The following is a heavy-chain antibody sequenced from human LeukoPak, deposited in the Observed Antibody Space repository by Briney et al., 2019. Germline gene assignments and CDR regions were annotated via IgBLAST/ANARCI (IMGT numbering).Heavy chain of an antibody. CDR3: ARDPGYSSGWFPARYFDY. D-gene: IGHD6-19*01. J-gene: IGHJ4*02. CDR1: GFTFSSYA. Sequence: PGGSLRLSCAASGFTFSSYAMHWVRQAPGKGLEWVAVISYDGSNKYYADSVKGRFTISRDNAKNSLYLQMNSLRAEDTAVYYCARDPGYSSGWFPARYFDYWGQGTLVTVSS. V-gene: IGHV3-30-3*01. CDR2: ISYDGSNK.